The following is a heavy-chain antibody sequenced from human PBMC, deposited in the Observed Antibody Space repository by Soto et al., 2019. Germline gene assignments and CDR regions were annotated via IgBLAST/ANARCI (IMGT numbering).Heavy chain of an antibody. CDR2: IYYSGST. Sequence: QLQLQESGPGLVKPSETLSLTCTVSGGSISSSSYYWGWIRQPPGKGLEWIGSIYYSGSTYYNPSLKSRVPISVATSKNQFSLKLSSVTAADTAVYYCARQGSYCSSTSCYLADYYMDVWGKGTTVTVSS. V-gene: IGHV4-39*01. D-gene: IGHD2-2*01. CDR3: ARQGSYCSSTSCYLADYYMDV. J-gene: IGHJ6*03. CDR1: GGSISSSSYY.